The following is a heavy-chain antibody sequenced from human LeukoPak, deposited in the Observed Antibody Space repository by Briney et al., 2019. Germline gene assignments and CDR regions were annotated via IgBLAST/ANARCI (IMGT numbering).Heavy chain of an antibody. Sequence: ASVKVSCKTSGYTFSNFGINWVRQAPGQGLEWMGWISGNKDNPNYGQKFQGRSTVTTDSSTSTAYMELRNLTFDDTAVYYCARDGTSTDDYWGQGTLVTVSS. CDR2: ISGNKDNP. V-gene: IGHV1-18*01. CDR3: ARDGTSTDDY. J-gene: IGHJ4*02. D-gene: IGHD2-2*01. CDR1: GYTFSNFG.